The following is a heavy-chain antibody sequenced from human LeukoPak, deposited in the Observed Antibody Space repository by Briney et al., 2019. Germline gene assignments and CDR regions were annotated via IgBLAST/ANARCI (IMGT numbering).Heavy chain of an antibody. CDR3: ARGDTISSDAFDI. CDR1: GGTFSSYA. J-gene: IGHJ3*02. CDR2: IIPIFGTA. Sequence: SVKVSCKASGGTFSSYAISWVRQAPGQGLEWMGGIIPIFGTANYAQKFQGRVTMTRNTSISTAYMELSSLRSEDTAVYYCARGDTISSDAFDIWGQGTMVTISS. V-gene: IGHV1-69*05. D-gene: IGHD3-9*01.